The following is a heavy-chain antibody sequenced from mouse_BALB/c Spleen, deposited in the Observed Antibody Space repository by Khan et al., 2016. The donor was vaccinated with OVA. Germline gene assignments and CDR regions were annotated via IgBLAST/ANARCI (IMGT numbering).Heavy chain of an antibody. CDR2: IAPGSGST. Sequence: DLVKPGASVKLSCKASGYTFTSYWINWIKQRPGQGLEWIGRIAPGSGSTYYNEMFKGKATLNVDTSSSIAYIQLSSLSSEDSAVYYCTREGIYYGYEKGAWFAYWGQGTLVTVSA. CDR3: TREGIYYGYEKGAWFAY. CDR1: GYTFTSYW. D-gene: IGHD2-2*01. J-gene: IGHJ3*01. V-gene: IGHV1S41*01.